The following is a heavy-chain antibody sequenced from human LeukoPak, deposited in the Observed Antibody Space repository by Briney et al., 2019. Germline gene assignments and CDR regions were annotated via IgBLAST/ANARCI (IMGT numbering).Heavy chain of an antibody. V-gene: IGHV3-74*01. CDR3: ARSLGGAYDY. J-gene: IGHJ4*02. CDR2: INIDGSNT. Sequence: PGGSLRLSCAASGFPFSSYWMHGVRQAPCKGLAWVSRINIDGSNTNYADSVKGRFTISRDNAKNTLYLQMDSLRAGDTAVYYCARSLGGAYDYWGQGTLVTVSS. CDR1: GFPFSSYW. D-gene: IGHD1-26*01.